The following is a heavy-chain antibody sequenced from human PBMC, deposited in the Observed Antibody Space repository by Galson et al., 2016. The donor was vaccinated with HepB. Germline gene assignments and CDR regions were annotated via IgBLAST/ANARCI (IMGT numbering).Heavy chain of an antibody. CDR2: VGGGGTA. CDR3: AKSNSTGWYKVFDS. D-gene: IGHD6-19*01. J-gene: IGHJ4*02. V-gene: IGHV3-23*01. CDR1: GFTFGTYA. Sequence: SLRLSCAASGFTFGTYAVNWVRQAPGKGLEWVSAVGGGGTAYYADSVKGRFTVSRDNSKNTLDLHMYRLRVEDTAVYYCAKSNSTGWYKVFDSWGQGNLVTVSS.